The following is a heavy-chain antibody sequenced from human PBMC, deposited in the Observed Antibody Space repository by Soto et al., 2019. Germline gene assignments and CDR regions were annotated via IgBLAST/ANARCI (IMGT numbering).Heavy chain of an antibody. CDR3: ARDLGVSDF. CDR1: GFTFSSYW. J-gene: IGHJ4*02. CDR2: ISSDGSST. D-gene: IGHD2-8*01. Sequence: SGGSLRLSCAASGFTFSSYWMHWVRQVPGKGLVWVSHISSDGSSTAYADSVKGRFTISRDNAKNALYLQMNSLRVDDTAVYYCARDLGVSDFWGQGTLVTVSS. V-gene: IGHV3-74*01.